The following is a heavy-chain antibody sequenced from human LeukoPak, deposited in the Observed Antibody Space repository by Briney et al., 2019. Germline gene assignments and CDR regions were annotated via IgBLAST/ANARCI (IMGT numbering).Heavy chain of an antibody. CDR2: MNPNSGST. V-gene: IGHV1-8*03. D-gene: IGHD5-12*01. J-gene: IGHJ4*02. CDR3: ARGRSTGYPFYFEY. CDR1: GYTFTSYD. Sequence: ASVKVSCKASGYTFTSYDINWVRQATGQGLEWMGWMNPNSGSTGYAQKFQGRVTITRNTSISTAYMELSGLRSEDTAVYYCARGRSTGYPFYFEYWGQGTLVTVSS.